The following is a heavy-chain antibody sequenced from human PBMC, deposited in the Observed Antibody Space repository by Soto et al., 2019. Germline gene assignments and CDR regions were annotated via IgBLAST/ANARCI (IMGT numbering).Heavy chain of an antibody. CDR3: ARGNRVTAAGPFDA. D-gene: IGHD6-13*01. V-gene: IGHV1-18*04. CDR2: ISAYNGNT. J-gene: IGHJ4*02. CDR1: GYTFTSYG. Sequence: ASVKVSCKASGYTFTSYGISWVRQAPGQGLDWMGWISAYNGNTKYAQDLQGRVTMTTDTSTSTAYMELRSLRSDDTAVYYCARGNRVTAAGPFDAWGQGIMVTLAS.